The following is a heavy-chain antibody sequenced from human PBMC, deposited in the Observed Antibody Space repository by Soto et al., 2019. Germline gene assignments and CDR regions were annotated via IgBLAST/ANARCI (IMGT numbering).Heavy chain of an antibody. J-gene: IGHJ3*02. D-gene: IGHD1-1*01. V-gene: IGHV3-20*01. Sequence: GGSLRLSCAASGFTFYDYGMSWVRQAPGKGLEWVSGINWNGGSTGYADSVKGRFTISRDNAKNSLYLQMNSLRAEDTALYHCARDIGNRVGPTAFDIWGQGTMVTVSS. CDR3: ARDIGNRVGPTAFDI. CDR1: GFTFYDYG. CDR2: INWNGGST.